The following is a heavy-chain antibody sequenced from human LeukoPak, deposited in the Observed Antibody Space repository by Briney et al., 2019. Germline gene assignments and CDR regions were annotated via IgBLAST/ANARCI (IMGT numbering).Heavy chain of an antibody. CDR3: AKSGDIVARIRPFDY. J-gene: IGHJ4*02. CDR2: IQYDGSNK. CDR1: GFTVSNYG. Sequence: GGSLRLSCAASGFTVSNYGMHWVRQAPGKGLKWVAFIQYDGSNKYYADSVKGRFTISRDNSKNTLYLQMNSLRAEDTAVYYCAKSGDIVARIRPFDYWGQGTLVTVSS. D-gene: IGHD5-12*01. V-gene: IGHV3-30*02.